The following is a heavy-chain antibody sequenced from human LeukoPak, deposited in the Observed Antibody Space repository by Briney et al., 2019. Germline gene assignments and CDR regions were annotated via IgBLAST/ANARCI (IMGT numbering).Heavy chain of an antibody. J-gene: IGHJ4*02. D-gene: IGHD3-10*01. Sequence: GGSLRLSCAASGFTFSTYAVTWVRQAPGKELEWVSGISASGVSTHYADSVKGQFTISRDNSKNTLYLQMNSLRAEDMAVYYCAKEYGPGSYYYDYWGQGTLVTVSS. CDR3: AKEYGPGSYYYDY. V-gene: IGHV3-23*01. CDR2: ISASGVST. CDR1: GFTFSTYA.